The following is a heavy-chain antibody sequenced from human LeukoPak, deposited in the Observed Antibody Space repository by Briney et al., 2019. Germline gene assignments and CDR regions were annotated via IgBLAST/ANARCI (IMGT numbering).Heavy chain of an antibody. J-gene: IGHJ6*03. CDR2: INHSGST. CDR3: ARLVFFVVGATAYMDV. Sequence: PSETLSLTCAVYGGSFSGYYWSWIRQPPGKGLEWIGEINHSGSTNYHPSLKSRVTISVDTSKNQFSLKLSSVTAADTAVYYCARLVFFVVGATAYMDVWGKGTTVTVSS. CDR1: GGSFSGYY. D-gene: IGHD1-26*01. V-gene: IGHV4-34*01.